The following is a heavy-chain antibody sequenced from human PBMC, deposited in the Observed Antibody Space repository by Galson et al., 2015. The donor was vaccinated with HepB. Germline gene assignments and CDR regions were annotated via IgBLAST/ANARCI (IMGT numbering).Heavy chain of an antibody. D-gene: IGHD6-19*01. CDR2: ISYDGFNK. CDR3: ARARSGWKIGYFDL. J-gene: IGHJ2*01. V-gene: IGHV3-30*04. CDR1: GFTFSNYP. Sequence: SLRLSCAASGFTFSNYPMHWVRQAPGKGLEWVAVISYDGFNKDYADSVKGRLTISRDNSKNTLYLQMNSLRAEDTAVHYCARARSGWKIGYFDLWGRGTLVTVSS.